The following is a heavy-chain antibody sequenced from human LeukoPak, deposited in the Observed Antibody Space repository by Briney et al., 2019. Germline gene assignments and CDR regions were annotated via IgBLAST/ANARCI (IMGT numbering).Heavy chain of an antibody. J-gene: IGHJ4*02. Sequence: ASVKVSCKASGYTFTSYGISWVRQAPGKGLEWMGWIGPYNGNTNYAQNLQGRVTMTTDTSTSTAYMELGSLGSDDTAVYYCARDQDSLVRGVIGYWGQGTLVTVPS. V-gene: IGHV1-18*01. CDR1: GYTFTSYG. CDR2: IGPYNGNT. CDR3: ARDQDSLVRGVIGY. D-gene: IGHD3-10*01.